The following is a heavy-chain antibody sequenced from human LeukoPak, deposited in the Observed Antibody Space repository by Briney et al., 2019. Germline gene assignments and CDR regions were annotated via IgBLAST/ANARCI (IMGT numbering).Heavy chain of an antibody. J-gene: IGHJ5*02. V-gene: IGHV1-8*01. Sequence: AASVKVSCKASGYTFTSYDINWVRQATGQGLEWMGWMNPNSGNTGYAQKFQGRVTMTRNTSISTAYMELSSLRSEDTAVYYCARLSGYCSSTSCQNWFDPWGQGTLVAVSS. D-gene: IGHD2-2*01. CDR1: GYTFTSYD. CDR2: MNPNSGNT. CDR3: ARLSGYCSSTSCQNWFDP.